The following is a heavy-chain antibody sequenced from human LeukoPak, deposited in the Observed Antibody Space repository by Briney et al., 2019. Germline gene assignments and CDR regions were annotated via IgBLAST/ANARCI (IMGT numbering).Heavy chain of an antibody. J-gene: IGHJ6*02. V-gene: IGHV3-7*01. Sequence: GGSLRLSCAASGFSFSSYWMSWVRQAPGKGLEWAANIKQDGSEKYYVDSVKGRFTISRDNAKNSLFLQMNSLRAEDTAVYYCARDWPAAIRYYHYYYGMDVWGQGTTVTVSS. CDR2: IKQDGSEK. CDR1: GFSFSSYW. D-gene: IGHD2-2*01. CDR3: ARDWPAAIRYYHYYYGMDV.